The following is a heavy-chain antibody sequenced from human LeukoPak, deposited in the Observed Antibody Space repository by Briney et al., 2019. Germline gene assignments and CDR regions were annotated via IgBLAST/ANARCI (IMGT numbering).Heavy chain of an antibody. CDR3: SGPMIVVGYYYYGMDV. Sequence: SETLSLTCTVSGGSISSYYWSWIRQPPGKGLEWIAYISDIGSINYNPSLKSRVTISLDTSKNQFSLKLSSVTAADTAVYYCSGPMIVVGYYYYGMDVWGQGTTVTVSS. V-gene: IGHV4-59*08. J-gene: IGHJ6*02. D-gene: IGHD3-22*01. CDR1: GGSISSYY. CDR2: ISDIGSI.